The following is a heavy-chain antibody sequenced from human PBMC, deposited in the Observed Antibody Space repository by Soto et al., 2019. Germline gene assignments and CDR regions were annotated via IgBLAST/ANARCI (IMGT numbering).Heavy chain of an antibody. CDR2: IKSKTDGGTT. CDR1: GFTFSNAW. CDR3: TTAGYCSGGSCYSD. D-gene: IGHD2-15*01. J-gene: IGHJ4*02. V-gene: IGHV3-15*01. Sequence: GGSLRLSCAASGFTFSNAWMSWVRQAPGKGLEWVGRIKSKTDGGTTDYAAPVKGRFTISRDDSKNTLYLQMNSLKTEDTAVYYCTTAGYCSGGSCYSDWGQGTLVTVSS.